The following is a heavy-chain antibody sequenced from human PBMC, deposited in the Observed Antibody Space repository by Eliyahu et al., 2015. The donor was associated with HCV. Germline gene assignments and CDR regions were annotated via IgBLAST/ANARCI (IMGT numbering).Heavy chain of an antibody. CDR2: IYYSGST. CDR1: GGSISSYF. V-gene: IGHV4-59*01. CDR3: ARGGYSKVDAFDI. D-gene: IGHD4-11*01. Sequence: QVLLQESGPGLVKPSETLSLTCAVSGGSISSYFWSWIRQPPGKGLDWIGYIYYSGSTTYNPSLRSRVTISVDSPKNQVSLKLYSMTAADTAVYYCARGGYSKVDAFDIWGQGTMVTVSS. J-gene: IGHJ3*02.